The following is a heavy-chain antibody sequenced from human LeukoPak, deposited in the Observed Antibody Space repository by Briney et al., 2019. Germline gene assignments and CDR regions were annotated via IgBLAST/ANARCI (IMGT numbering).Heavy chain of an antibody. CDR2: IYTSGST. J-gene: IGHJ6*03. CDR3: ARDRIGIAVPYYYYMDV. Sequence: SETLSLTCTVSGGSISSYYWSWIRQPAGKGLEWIGRIYTSGSTNYNPSLKSRVTMSVDTSKNQFSLKLSSVTAADAAVYYCARDRIGIAVPYYYYMDVWGKGTTVTVSS. D-gene: IGHD6-19*01. CDR1: GGSISSYY. V-gene: IGHV4-4*07.